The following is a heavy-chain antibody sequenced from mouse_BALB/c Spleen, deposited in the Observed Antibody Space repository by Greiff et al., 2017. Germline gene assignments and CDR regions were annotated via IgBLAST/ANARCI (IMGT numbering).Heavy chain of an antibody. D-gene: IGHD2-2*01. Sequence: EVQLQQSGPELVKPGASVKMSCKASGYTFTSYVMHWVKQKPGQGLEWIGYINPYNDGTKYNEKFKGKATLTSDKSSSTAYMELSSLTSEDSAVYYCARERPYGYDGFDYWGQGTTLTVSS. J-gene: IGHJ2*01. V-gene: IGHV1-14*01. CDR3: ARERPYGYDGFDY. CDR1: GYTFTSYV. CDR2: INPYNDGT.